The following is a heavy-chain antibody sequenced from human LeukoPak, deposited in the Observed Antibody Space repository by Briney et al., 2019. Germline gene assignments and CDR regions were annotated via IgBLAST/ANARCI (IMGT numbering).Heavy chain of an antibody. D-gene: IGHD6-25*01. CDR2: INPKNGGT. J-gene: IGHJ4*02. V-gene: IGHV1-2*02. CDR1: GYNFAHN. CDR3: VVSIQAAAIPAFDS. Sequence: ASVKVSCKASGYNFAHNIHWVRQAPGQGHEFMGWINPKNGGTRYAQNFQGRVTMTRDTSISTVYMELSSLGSDDTAVYYCVVSIQAAAIPAFDSWGQGTLVTVSS.